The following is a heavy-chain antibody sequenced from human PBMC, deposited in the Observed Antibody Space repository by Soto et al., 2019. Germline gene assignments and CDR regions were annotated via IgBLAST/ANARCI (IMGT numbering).Heavy chain of an antibody. Sequence: GESLKISCKGFGYSFTNYWISWVRQMPGKGLEWMGRIDPSDSYTNYSPSFQGHVTISADKSISTAYLQWRSLKASDTAMYYCARHYCSGGACYAGADFDYWGQGTLVTVSS. CDR3: ARHYCSGGACYAGADFDY. V-gene: IGHV5-10-1*01. J-gene: IGHJ4*02. CDR2: IDPSDSYT. CDR1: GYSFTNYW. D-gene: IGHD2-15*01.